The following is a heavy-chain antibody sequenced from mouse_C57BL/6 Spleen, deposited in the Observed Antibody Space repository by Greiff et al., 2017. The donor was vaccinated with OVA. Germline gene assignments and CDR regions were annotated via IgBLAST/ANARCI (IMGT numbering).Heavy chain of an antibody. CDR1: GYTFTDYY. CDR3: ARDYYGSREYFDV. Sequence: EVQLQQSGPVLVKPGASVKMSCKASGYTFTDYYMNWVKQSHGKSLEWIGVINPYNGGTSYNQKFKGKATLTVDKSSSTAYMELNSLTSEDSAVYYCARDYYGSREYFDVWGTGTTVTVSS. J-gene: IGHJ1*03. V-gene: IGHV1-19*01. CDR2: INPYNGGT. D-gene: IGHD1-1*01.